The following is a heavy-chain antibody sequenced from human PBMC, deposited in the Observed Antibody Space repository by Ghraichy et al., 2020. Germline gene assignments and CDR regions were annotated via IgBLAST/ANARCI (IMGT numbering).Heavy chain of an antibody. CDR1: GGSFSGYY. D-gene: IGHD6-13*01. J-gene: IGHJ4*02. Sequence: SQTLSLTCAVYGGSFSGYYWSWIRQPPGKGLEWIGEINHSGSTNYNPSLKSRVTISVDTSKNQFSLKLSSVTAADTAVYYCAGRAAAGWGYYFDYWGQGTLVTVSS. V-gene: IGHV4-34*01. CDR3: AGRAAAGWGYYFDY. CDR2: INHSGST.